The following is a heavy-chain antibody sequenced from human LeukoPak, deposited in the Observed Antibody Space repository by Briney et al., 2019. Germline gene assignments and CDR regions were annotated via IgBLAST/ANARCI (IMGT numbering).Heavy chain of an antibody. CDR1: GLTFSRSW. Sequence: GGSLRLSCAASGLTFSRSWMHWVRQTPGKGLEWVAVISYDGGHKYYADSVKGRFTISRDNAKNSLYLQMNSLRAEDTAVYYCARAQHYYYMDVWGKGTTVTVSS. CDR2: ISYDGGHK. V-gene: IGHV3-30*03. J-gene: IGHJ6*03. CDR3: ARAQHYYYMDV.